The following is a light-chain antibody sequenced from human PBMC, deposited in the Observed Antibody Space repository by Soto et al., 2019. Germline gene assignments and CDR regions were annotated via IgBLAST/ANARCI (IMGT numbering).Light chain of an antibody. V-gene: IGLV2-14*01. CDR1: SSDVGGYDL. Sequence: YAMTQPASVSGSPGQWITISCTGTSSDVGGYDLVSWYQQHPGKAPKLMIYEVSNRPSGVSNRFSGSKSGNTASLTISGLQAEDEADYYCSSYTSSSTRVFGTGTKVTVL. CDR2: EVS. CDR3: SSYTSSSTRV. J-gene: IGLJ1*01.